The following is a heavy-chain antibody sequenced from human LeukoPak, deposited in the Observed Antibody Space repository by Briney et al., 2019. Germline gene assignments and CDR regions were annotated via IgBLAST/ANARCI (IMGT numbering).Heavy chain of an antibody. J-gene: IGHJ5*02. CDR3: ARSGYGSGSYYPPNWFDP. V-gene: IGHV3-74*01. CDR1: GLTFSSYW. Sequence: GGSLRLSCAASGLTFSSYWMHWVRQAPGKGLVWVSRINSDGSSTSYADSVKGRFTISRDNAKNTLYLQMNSLRAEDTAVYYCARSGYGSGSYYPPNWFDPWGQGTLVTVSS. CDR2: INSDGSST. D-gene: IGHD3-10*01.